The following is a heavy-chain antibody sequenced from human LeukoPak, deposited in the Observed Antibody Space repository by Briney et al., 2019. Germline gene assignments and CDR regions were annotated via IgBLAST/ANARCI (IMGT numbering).Heavy chain of an antibody. V-gene: IGHV4-30-4*01. CDR1: GGSISSGDYY. Sequence: SETLSLTCTVSGGSISSGDYYWSWIRQPPGKGLEWIAYMYYSGSTYYNPSLKSRVTMSADTSKNQLSLKLSSVTAADTAVYYCARDLRLAVAGTEYYYYGMDVWGQGTTVTVSS. J-gene: IGHJ6*02. D-gene: IGHD6-19*01. CDR2: MYYSGST. CDR3: ARDLRLAVAGTEYYYYGMDV.